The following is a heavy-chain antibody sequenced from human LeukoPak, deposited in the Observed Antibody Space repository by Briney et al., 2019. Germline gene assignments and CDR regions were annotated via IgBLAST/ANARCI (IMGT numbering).Heavy chain of an antibody. V-gene: IGHV3-49*03. CDR1: GFTFGDYA. CDR2: IRSKAYGGTT. CDR3: TTTRGTYYDFWSGYYLTGNHAFDI. J-gene: IGHJ3*02. Sequence: PGRSLRLSCTASGFTFGDYAMSWFRQAPGKGLEWVGFIRSKAYGGTTEYAASVKGRFTISRDDSKSIAYLQMNSLKTEDTAVYYCTTTRGTYYDFWSGYYLTGNHAFDIWGQGTMVTVSS. D-gene: IGHD3-3*01.